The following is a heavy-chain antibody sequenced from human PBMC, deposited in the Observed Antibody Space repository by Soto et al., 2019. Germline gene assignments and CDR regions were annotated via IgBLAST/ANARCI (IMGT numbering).Heavy chain of an antibody. J-gene: IGHJ6*02. CDR2: LYYTGST. CDR1: GGSISSYY. CDR3: ARGGGYDFRSSQAPPIDV. V-gene: IGHV4-59*01. Sequence: TETLSLTCTVSGGSISSYYWSWIRQSPGKRLEWIGYLYYTGSTNYNPALKSRVTISLDTSKTQFSLKLGSVTAADTAVYYCARGGGYDFRSSQAPPIDVWGQGTTVTVSS. D-gene: IGHD3-3*01.